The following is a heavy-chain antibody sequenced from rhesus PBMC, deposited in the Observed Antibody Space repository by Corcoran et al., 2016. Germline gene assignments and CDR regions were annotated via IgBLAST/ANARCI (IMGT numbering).Heavy chain of an antibody. Sequence: QVQLQESGPGLVKPSETLSLTCAVSGGSISSGYYYWSWIRQSPGKGIEWIGYITYSWSNSDSPSLKSRVTISGDTSKNQFSLRLSSVTAADTAVYYCARDVGNRAYWYFDLWGPGTPITISS. CDR2: ITYSWSN. CDR1: GGSISSGYYY. V-gene: IGHV4-122*02. D-gene: IGHD4-17*01. J-gene: IGHJ2*01. CDR3: ARDVGNRAYWYFDL.